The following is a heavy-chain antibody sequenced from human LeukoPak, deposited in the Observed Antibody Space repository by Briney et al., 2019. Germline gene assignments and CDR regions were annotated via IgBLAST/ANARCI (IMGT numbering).Heavy chain of an antibody. CDR2: IYHSGST. CDR3: ARDRVAARHFDY. Sequence: NPSETLSLTCTVSGYSISSGYYWGWSRQPPGKGLEWIGSIYHSGSTYYNPSLKGRVTISVDTSKNQFSLKLSSVTAADTAVYYCARDRVAARHFDYWGQGTLVTVSS. V-gene: IGHV4-38-2*02. J-gene: IGHJ4*02. CDR1: GYSISSGYY. D-gene: IGHD6-6*01.